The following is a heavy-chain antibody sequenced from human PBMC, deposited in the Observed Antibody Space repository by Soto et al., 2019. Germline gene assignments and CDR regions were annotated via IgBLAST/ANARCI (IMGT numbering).Heavy chain of an antibody. D-gene: IGHD3-10*01. V-gene: IGHV4-28*01. CDR3: ARNMAY. Sequence: AEPLSLTFAVPGGSISSSNWWSWIRQPPGKGLEWIGYMYDSGSTRYNPSLNSRVTISVDTSKNQFSLNLRSVTAADTAVYYCARNMAYWGQGTLVTVSS. CDR2: MYDSGST. CDR1: GGSISSSNW. J-gene: IGHJ4*02.